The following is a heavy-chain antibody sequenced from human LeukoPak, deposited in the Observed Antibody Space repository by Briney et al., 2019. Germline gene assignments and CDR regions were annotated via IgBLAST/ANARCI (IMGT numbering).Heavy chain of an antibody. Sequence: SEILSLTCTVSGGSISNYYWTWIRQPPGKGLEWIGYIYYSGSTKYNPSLRSRVTISVDTSKNQFSLKLSSLTAADTAVYYCARRRAVPGFYYFDYWGRGALVTVS. V-gene: IGHV4-59*08. CDR3: ARRRAVPGFYYFDY. CDR1: GGSISNYY. CDR2: IYYSGST. D-gene: IGHD2/OR15-2a*01. J-gene: IGHJ4*02.